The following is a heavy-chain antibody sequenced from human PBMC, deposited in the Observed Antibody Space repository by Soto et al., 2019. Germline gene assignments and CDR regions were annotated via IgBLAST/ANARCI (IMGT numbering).Heavy chain of an antibody. CDR2: IYWDNDK. V-gene: IGHV2-5*02. J-gene: IGHJ5*02. CDR1: GFSLSTSGVG. D-gene: IGHD3-22*01. CDR3: AHRRPGYFRCDP. Sequence: SGPTLVNPTQTLTLTCTFSGFSLSTSGVGVGWIRQPPGKALEWLALIYWDNDKRYSPSLKNRVTISKDTSKNQVVLTMTNMDPVDTATYYCAHRRPGYFRCDPWGQGTLVTVSA.